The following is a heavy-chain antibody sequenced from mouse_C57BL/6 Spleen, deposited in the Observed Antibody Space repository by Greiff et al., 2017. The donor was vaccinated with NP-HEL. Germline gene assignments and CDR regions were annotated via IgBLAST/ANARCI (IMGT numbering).Heavy chain of an antibody. CDR2: ISDGGSYT. CDR3: ARVSTMVTFAY. J-gene: IGHJ3*01. CDR1: GFTFSSYA. V-gene: IGHV5-4*03. Sequence: EVKLVESGGGLVKPGGSLKLSCAASGFTFSSYAMSWVRQTPEKRLEWVATISDGGSYTYYPDNVKGRFTISRDNAKNNLYLQMSHLKSEDTAMYYCARVSTMVTFAYWGQGTLVTVSA. D-gene: IGHD2-1*01.